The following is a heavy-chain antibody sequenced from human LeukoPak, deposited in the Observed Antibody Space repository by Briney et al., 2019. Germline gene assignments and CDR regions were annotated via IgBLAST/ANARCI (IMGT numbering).Heavy chain of an antibody. J-gene: IGHJ4*01. CDR2: IYYSGST. Sequence: SETLSLTCTVSGGSISSYYWSWIRQPPGKGLEWIGYIYYSGSTKYNPSLKSRVTISVDTSKNQFSLKLSSVTAADTAVYFCARDQVDSSCPRQYYFDYWGHGTLVTVSS. V-gene: IGHV4-59*01. CDR1: GGSISSYY. D-gene: IGHD6-6*01. CDR3: ARDQVDSSCPRQYYFDY.